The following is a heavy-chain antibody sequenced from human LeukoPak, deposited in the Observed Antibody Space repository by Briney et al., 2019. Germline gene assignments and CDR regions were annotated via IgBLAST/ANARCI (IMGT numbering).Heavy chain of an antibody. J-gene: IGHJ4*02. V-gene: IGHV4-59*01. CDR2: IYYSGST. CDR1: GGSISSYY. Sequence: SETLSLTCTVSGGSISSYYWSWLRQPPGKGLEWIGYIYYSGSTNYNPSLKSRVTISVDTSKNQFSLKLSSVTAADTAVYYCARVGSAAAGTVFDYWGQGTLVTVSS. CDR3: ARVGSAAAGTVFDY. D-gene: IGHD6-13*01.